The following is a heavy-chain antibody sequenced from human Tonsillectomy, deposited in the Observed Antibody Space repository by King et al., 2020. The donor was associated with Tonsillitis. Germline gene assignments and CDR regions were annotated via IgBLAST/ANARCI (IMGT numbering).Heavy chain of an antibody. D-gene: IGHD2-15*01. V-gene: IGHV3-30*04. CDR1: GFSFGNYA. Sequence: VQLVESGGGVVQPGRSLGLSCAASGFSFGNYAMHWVRQAPGGGLEWGAVISHDGSNKYYADSGRGRFTISSDTSKNTLYLQMNSLRAEDTATYYCAGGPHLVVVIPANPGNLDFWGQGTLLPVSS. CDR2: ISHDGSNK. CDR3: AGGPHLVVVIPANPGNLDF. J-gene: IGHJ4*02.